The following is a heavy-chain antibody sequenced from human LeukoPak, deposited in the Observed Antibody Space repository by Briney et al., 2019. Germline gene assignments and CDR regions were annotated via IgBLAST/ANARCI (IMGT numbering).Heavy chain of an antibody. J-gene: IGHJ2*01. Sequence: PSETLSLTCTVSGGSVSSGSYYWSWIRQPPGKGLEWIGYICYTGSTNYNPSLKSRVTMSVDTSKNQFTLELSSVTAADTAVYYCARAYYYDSSGYYPRYWYFDLWGRGTLVTVSS. CDR1: GGSVSSGSYY. CDR2: ICYTGST. CDR3: ARAYYYDSSGYYPRYWYFDL. D-gene: IGHD3-22*01. V-gene: IGHV4-61*01.